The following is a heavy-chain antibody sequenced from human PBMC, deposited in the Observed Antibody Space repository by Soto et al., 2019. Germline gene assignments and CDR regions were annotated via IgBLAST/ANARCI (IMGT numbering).Heavy chain of an antibody. J-gene: IGHJ3*02. CDR2: ISSSGSTI. Sequence: GGSLRLSCAASGFTFSDYYMSWIRQAPGKGLEWVSYISSSGSTIYYADSVKGRFTISRDNAKNSLYLQMNSLRAEDTAVYYCARGRVQLWNHDFDIWGQGTMVTVSS. CDR3: ARGRVQLWNHDFDI. V-gene: IGHV3-11*01. D-gene: IGHD5-18*01. CDR1: GFTFSDYY.